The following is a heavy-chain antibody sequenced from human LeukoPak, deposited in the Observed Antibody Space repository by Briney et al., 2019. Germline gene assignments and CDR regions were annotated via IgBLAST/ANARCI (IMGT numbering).Heavy chain of an antibody. CDR1: GYTFTGYY. CDR2: INPNSGGT. D-gene: IGHD3-10*01. V-gene: IGHV1-2*02. J-gene: IGHJ4*02. CDR3: ARSRGGYYGSGSYYPRFDY. Sequence: GASVKVSCKASGYTFTGYYMHWVRQAPGQGLEWMGWINPNSGGTNYAQKFRGRVTMTRDTSISTAYMELSRLRSDDTAVYYCARSRGGYYGSGSYYPRFDYWGQGTLVTVSS.